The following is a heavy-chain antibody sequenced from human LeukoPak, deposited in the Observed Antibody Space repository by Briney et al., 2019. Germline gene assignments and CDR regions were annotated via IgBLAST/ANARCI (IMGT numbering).Heavy chain of an antibody. V-gene: IGHV3-30-3*01. CDR3: ERDSVRGGSYSSRPDY. Sequence: PVGSLRLSCAASGFTFRKYVIHCVRQAPGKRLEWLAVMWSDLNVKLYADSVKCRFTISRDNSKNTLYLQRNSLIAADTAVYYCERDSVRGGSYSSRPDYWGQGTLVTVSS. CDR2: MWSDLNVK. J-gene: IGHJ4*02. CDR1: GFTFRKYV. D-gene: IGHD1-26*01.